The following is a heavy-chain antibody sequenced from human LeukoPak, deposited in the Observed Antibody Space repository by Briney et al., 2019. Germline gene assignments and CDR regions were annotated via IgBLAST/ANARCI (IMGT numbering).Heavy chain of an antibody. D-gene: IGHD6-13*01. CDR2: ISWNSGSI. CDR3: AKDISAAGDHFDY. CDR1: GFTFDDYA. J-gene: IGHJ4*02. V-gene: IGHV3-9*03. Sequence: GRSLRLSCAASGFTFDDYAMHWVRQAPGKGLEWVSGISWNSGSIGYADSVKGRFTISRDNAKNSLYLQMNSLRAEDMALYCCAKDISAAGDHFDYWGQGTLVTVSS.